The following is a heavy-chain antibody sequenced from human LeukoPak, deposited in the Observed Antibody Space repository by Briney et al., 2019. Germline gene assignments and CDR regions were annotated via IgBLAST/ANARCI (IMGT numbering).Heavy chain of an antibody. CDR2: ITASGATT. V-gene: IGHV3-23*01. CDR3: ARAEAAGDNRGGYYYFYMDV. J-gene: IGHJ6*03. CDR1: GFTFSAHH. Sequence: GGSLRLSCATSGFTFSAHHMGWVRQAPGKGLGWVSGITASGATTYYADSVKGRFTISRDSSQSTLYLQMNSLRAEDTAVYYCARAEAAGDNRGGYYYFYMDVWGKGTTVTVSS. D-gene: IGHD6-25*01.